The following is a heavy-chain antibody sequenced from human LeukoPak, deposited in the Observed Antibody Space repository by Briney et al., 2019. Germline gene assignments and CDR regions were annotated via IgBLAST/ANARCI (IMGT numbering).Heavy chain of an antibody. V-gene: IGHV3-66*02. CDR3: ARGGGYNYGYDY. CDR2: IYSGGST. Sequence: GGSLRLSCAASGFTVTSNYMSWVRQAPGKGLEWASVIYSGGSTYYADSVKGRFTISRDNSKNTLYLQMNSLRVEDTAVYYCARGGGYNYGYDYWGQGTLVTVSS. CDR1: GFTVTSNY. J-gene: IGHJ4*02. D-gene: IGHD5-18*01.